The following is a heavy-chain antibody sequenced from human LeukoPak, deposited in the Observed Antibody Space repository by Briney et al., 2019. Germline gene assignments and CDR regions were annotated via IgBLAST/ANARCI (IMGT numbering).Heavy chain of an antibody. V-gene: IGHV4-30-4*01. J-gene: IGHJ3*02. CDR1: GGSISSGDYY. Sequence: SETLSLTCTVSGGSISSGDYYWSWIRQPPGKGLEWIGYIYYSGSTYFNPSLKSRVTISVDTSKNQFSLKLSSVTAADTAVYYCARDNATVTSDDAFDIWGQGTMVTVSS. CDR3: ARDNATVTSDDAFDI. CDR2: IYYSGST. D-gene: IGHD4-17*01.